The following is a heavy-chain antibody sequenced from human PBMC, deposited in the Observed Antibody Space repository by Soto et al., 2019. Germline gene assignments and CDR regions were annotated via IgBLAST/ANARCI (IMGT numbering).Heavy chain of an antibody. Sequence: VHLVQSGTEVRKPGSSVTVSCKVSGGTFSTYTISWVRQAPGQGLQWMGGITPILRETTYAQNFQGRVFVTADISASTFCIQLRDLAPEDTAMYYFGRVPRYSFPTSDSLDLWGQGTRVTVS. V-gene: IGHV1-69*06. CDR2: ITPILRET. D-gene: IGHD5-18*01. CDR3: GRVPRYSFPTSDSLDL. J-gene: IGHJ4*02. CDR1: GGTFSTYT.